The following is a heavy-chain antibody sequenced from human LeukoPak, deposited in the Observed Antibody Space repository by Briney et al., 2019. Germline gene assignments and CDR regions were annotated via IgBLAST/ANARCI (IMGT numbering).Heavy chain of an antibody. CDR2: ISSSGSTI. CDR1: GFTFSDYY. J-gene: IGHJ4*02. V-gene: IGHV3-11*01. D-gene: IGHD3-22*01. Sequence: GGSLRLACAASGFTFSDYYMSWIRQAPGKGLEWVSYISSSGSTIYYADSVKGRFTISRDNAKNSLYLQMNSLRAEDTAVYYCARADSSGYVRIGFYFDYWGQGTLVTVSS. CDR3: ARADSSGYVRIGFYFDY.